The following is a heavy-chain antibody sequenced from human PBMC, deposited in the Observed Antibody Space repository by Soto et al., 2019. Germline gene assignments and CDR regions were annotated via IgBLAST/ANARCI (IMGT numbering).Heavy chain of an antibody. V-gene: IGHV1-2*02. CDR1: GYTFTGYY. J-gene: IGHJ5*02. CDR3: ARGLIAAAERFDP. D-gene: IGHD6-13*01. CDR2: INPNSGDT. Sequence: GASVKVSCKASGYTFTGYYMHWVRQAPGQGLEWMGWINPNSGDTNYAQKFQGRVTMTRDTSISTAYMELSRLRSDDTAVYYCARGLIAAAERFDPWGQGTLVTVSS.